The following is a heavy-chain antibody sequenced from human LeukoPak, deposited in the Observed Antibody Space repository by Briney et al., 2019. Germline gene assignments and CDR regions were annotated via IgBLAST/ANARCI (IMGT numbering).Heavy chain of an antibody. CDR1: GGSISSSSYY. V-gene: IGHV4-39*07. Sequence: SETLSLTCTVSGGSISSSSYYWGWIRQPPGKGLEWIGSIYYSGSTNYNPSLKSRVTISVDTSKNQFSLKLSSVTAADTAVYYCARDRGTTVISGEFDYWGQGTLVTVSS. J-gene: IGHJ4*02. CDR3: ARDRGTTVISGEFDY. CDR2: IYYSGST. D-gene: IGHD4-17*01.